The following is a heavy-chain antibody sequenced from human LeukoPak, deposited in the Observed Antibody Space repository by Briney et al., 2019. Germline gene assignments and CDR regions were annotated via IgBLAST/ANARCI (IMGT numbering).Heavy chain of an antibody. D-gene: IGHD3-3*01. CDR2: IIPIFGTA. CDR1: GGTFSSYA. CDR3: ARDSGVDFWSGYYLDY. J-gene: IGHJ4*02. V-gene: IGHV1-69*05. Sequence: ASVKVSCKASGGTFSSYAISWVRQAPGQGFEWMGGIIPIFGTANYAQKFQGRVTITTDESTSTAYMELSSLRSEDTAVYYCARDSGVDFWSGYYLDYWGQGTLVTVSS.